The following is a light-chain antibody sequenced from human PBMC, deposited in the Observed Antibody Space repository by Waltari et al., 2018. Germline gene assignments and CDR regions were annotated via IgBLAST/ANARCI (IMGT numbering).Light chain of an antibody. CDR1: QSISNY. CDR2: AAS. V-gene: IGKV1-39*01. Sequence: DIHMTQSPSSLSASVGDRVTITCRASQSISNYLNWYQQKPGKAPKLLIFAASSLQSGVPSRFSGSGSGTDFTLTISSLQPEHFATYYCQQSYTTPYTFGQGTKLEI. J-gene: IGKJ2*01. CDR3: QQSYTTPYT.